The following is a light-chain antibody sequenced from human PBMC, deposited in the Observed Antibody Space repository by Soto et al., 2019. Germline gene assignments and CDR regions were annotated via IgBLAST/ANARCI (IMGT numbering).Light chain of an antibody. CDR3: QQYKSYSWT. CDR2: DAS. J-gene: IGKJ1*01. Sequence: DIQMTQSPSTLSASVGDRVTITCRASQSINIWLAWYHQKPGKAPKVLIYDASSLKSGVPSRFSGSGSGTEFTLTISSLQPDDFATYYCQQYKSYSWTFGQGTKVDIK. CDR1: QSINIW. V-gene: IGKV1-5*01.